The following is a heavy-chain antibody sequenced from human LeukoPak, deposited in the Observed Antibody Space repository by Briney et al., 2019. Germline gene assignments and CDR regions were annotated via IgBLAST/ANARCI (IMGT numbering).Heavy chain of an antibody. V-gene: IGHV4-61*02. CDR1: GYSISSGSYY. J-gene: IGHJ4*02. CDR2: IYTSGST. D-gene: IGHD3-9*01. CDR3: ARLNDILTGYFDY. Sequence: PSETLSLTCTVSGYSISSGSYYWSWIRQPAGKGLEWIGRIYTSGSTNYNPSLKSRVTISVDTSKNQFSLKLSSVTAADTAVYYCARLNDILTGYFDYWGQGTLVTVSS.